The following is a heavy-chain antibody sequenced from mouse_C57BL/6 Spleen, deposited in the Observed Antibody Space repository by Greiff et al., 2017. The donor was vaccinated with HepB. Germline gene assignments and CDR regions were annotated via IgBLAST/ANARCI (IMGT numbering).Heavy chain of an antibody. Sequence: QVQLQQSGAELVMPGASVKLSCKASGYTFTSYWMHWVKQRPGQGLEWIGEIDPSDSYTNYNQKFKGKSTLTVDKSSSTAYMQLSSLTSEDSAVYYCARSPFITTVVATDYWGQGTTLTVSS. D-gene: IGHD1-1*01. CDR3: ARSPFITTVVATDY. V-gene: IGHV1-69*01. CDR2: IDPSDSYT. J-gene: IGHJ2*01. CDR1: GYTFTSYW.